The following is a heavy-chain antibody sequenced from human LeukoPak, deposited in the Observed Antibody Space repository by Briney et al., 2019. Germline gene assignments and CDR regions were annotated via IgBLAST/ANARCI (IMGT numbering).Heavy chain of an antibody. CDR2: IKSKTDGGTT. CDR3: TTGYSSDWYY. V-gene: IGHV3-15*01. J-gene: IGHJ4*02. Sequence: GGSLRLSCAASGASGFSVSRAWMNWVRQAPGKGLEWVGHIKSKTDGGTTDYAAPVKGRFIISRDDSKNTLYMQTNSLKTEDTAVYYCTTGYSSDWYYWGQGTLVTVSS. D-gene: IGHD6-19*01. CDR1: GFSVSRAW.